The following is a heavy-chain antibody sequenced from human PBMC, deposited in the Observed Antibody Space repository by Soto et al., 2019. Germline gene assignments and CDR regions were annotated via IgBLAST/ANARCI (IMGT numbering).Heavy chain of an antibody. CDR2: INAGNGNT. J-gene: IGHJ3*01. Sequence: ASVKVSCKASGYTFTSYGMNWVRQAPGQRLEWMGRINAGNGNTKYSQMFQGRVTINPDTSKNQFSLQLNSLTSEDTAVYYCARGRNSAFDVWGQGTMVTVSS. CDR3: ARGRNSAFDV. V-gene: IGHV1-3*01. D-gene: IGHD1-7*01. CDR1: GYTFTSYG.